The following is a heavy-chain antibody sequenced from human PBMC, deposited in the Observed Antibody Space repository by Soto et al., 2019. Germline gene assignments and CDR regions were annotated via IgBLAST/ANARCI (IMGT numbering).Heavy chain of an antibody. CDR2: LSGNGGST. Sequence: GGSLRLSCAASGFIFTDYAMSWVRQAPGKGLEWVSSLSGNGGSTYYANSVTGLFTIARDNSKSTIYLQMNSLRAEDTALYYCAKEGHRGNYFHNNDYLYYFDYWSQGTLVTVSS. CDR3: AKEGHRGNYFHNNDYLYYFDY. J-gene: IGHJ4*02. V-gene: IGHV3-23*01. CDR1: GFIFTDYA. D-gene: IGHD3-16*01.